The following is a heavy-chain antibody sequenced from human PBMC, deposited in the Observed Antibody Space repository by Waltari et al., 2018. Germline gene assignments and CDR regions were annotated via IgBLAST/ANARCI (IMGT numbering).Heavy chain of an antibody. D-gene: IGHD2-2*01. CDR3: ARRSSTGVFRALDI. V-gene: IGHV3-30*19. Sequence: QVHLVESGGGVVQPGRSLRLSCAASGFTFSWYSLNWVRQAPGKGLEWVAVISGDGTTDHYADSVKGRFTISRDNSKNTLFLQMNSLKPEDTAIYYCARRSSTGVFRALDIWGQGTMVSVSS. CDR1: GFTFSWYS. CDR2: ISGDGTTD. J-gene: IGHJ3*02.